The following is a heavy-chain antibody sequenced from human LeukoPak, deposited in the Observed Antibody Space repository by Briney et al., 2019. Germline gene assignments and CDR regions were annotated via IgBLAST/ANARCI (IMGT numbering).Heavy chain of an antibody. D-gene: IGHD3-10*01. J-gene: IGHJ5*02. V-gene: IGHV1-18*01. CDR3: ATDWGGNWFDP. Sequence: ASVKVSCKASGYTFTSYSISWVRQAPGQGLEWMGWISAYNGNTNYAQKFQGRVTMTEDTSTDTAYMELSSLRSEDTAVYYCATDWGGNWFDPWGQGTLVTVSS. CDR1: GYTFTSYS. CDR2: ISAYNGNT.